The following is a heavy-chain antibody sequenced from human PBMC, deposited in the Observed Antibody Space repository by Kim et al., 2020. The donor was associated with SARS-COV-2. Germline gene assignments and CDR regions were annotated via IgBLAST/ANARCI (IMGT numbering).Heavy chain of an antibody. Sequence: PGSVKGRFTISRENAKNSLYLKMNSRGAGDTAVYYCARDLAAAGYGMDVWGQGTTVTVSS. V-gene: IGHV3-13*01. J-gene: IGHJ6*02. D-gene: IGHD6-13*01. CDR3: ARDLAAAGYGMDV.